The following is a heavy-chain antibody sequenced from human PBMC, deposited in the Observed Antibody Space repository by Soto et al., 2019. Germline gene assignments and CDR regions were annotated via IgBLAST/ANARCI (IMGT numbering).Heavy chain of an antibody. CDR2: IYYSGST. CDR1: GGSISSSSYY. J-gene: IGHJ4*02. V-gene: IGHV4-39*01. CDR3: ARHFWNSYYYDSSGYWFDY. D-gene: IGHD3-22*01. Sequence: SETLSLTCTVSGGSISSSSYYWGWIRQPPGKGLEWIGSIYYSGSTYYNPSLKSRVTISVDTSKNQFSLKLSSVTAADTAVYYCARHFWNSYYYDSSGYWFDYWGQGTLVTVSS.